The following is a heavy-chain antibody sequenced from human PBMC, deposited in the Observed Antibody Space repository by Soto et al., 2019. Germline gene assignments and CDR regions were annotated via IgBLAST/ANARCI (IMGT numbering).Heavy chain of an antibody. D-gene: IGHD1-1*01. CDR2: VYSTGGT. J-gene: IGHJ6*02. V-gene: IGHV4-59*08. Sequence: QVQLQQSGPGLVKPSETLSLTCSVSSGPTSSHNWGWIRQTPGRGLEWIGYVYSTGGTSYNPSLNSRGSISEDTSTNHISLTLTSVTAADTAVYDCVRQGIGNLHGHVDVWGQGTTVRVSS. CDR1: SGPTSSHN. CDR3: VRQGIGNLHGHVDV.